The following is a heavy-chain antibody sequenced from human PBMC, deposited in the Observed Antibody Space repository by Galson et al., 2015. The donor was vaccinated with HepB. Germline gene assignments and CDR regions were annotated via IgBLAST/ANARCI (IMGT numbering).Heavy chain of an antibody. J-gene: IGHJ3*02. Sequence: SLRLSCAASGFTFSSYSMNWVRQAPGKGLEWVPYISSSSSTIYYADSVKGRFTISRDNAKNSLYLQMNSLRDEDTAVYYCARDRRDYGGNSVGDAFDIWGQGTMVTVSS. CDR2: ISSSSSTI. CDR3: ARDRRDYGGNSVGDAFDI. D-gene: IGHD4-23*01. CDR1: GFTFSSYS. V-gene: IGHV3-48*02.